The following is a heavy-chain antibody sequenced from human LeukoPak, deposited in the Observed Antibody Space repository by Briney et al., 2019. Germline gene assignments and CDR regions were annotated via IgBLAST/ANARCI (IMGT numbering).Heavy chain of an antibody. CDR3: ARVGDYALKD. Sequence: PSETLSLTCTASGGAISSYHWSWIRQPAGKGLEWIGRIYTSGSTNYNPSLKSRVTMSVDTSKNQFSLKLSSVTAADTAVYYCARVGDYALKDWGQGTLVTVSS. J-gene: IGHJ4*02. CDR1: GGAISSYH. CDR2: IYTSGST. V-gene: IGHV4-4*07. D-gene: IGHD3-16*01.